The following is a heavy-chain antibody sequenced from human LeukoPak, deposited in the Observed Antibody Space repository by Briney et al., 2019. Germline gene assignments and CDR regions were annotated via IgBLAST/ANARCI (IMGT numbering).Heavy chain of an antibody. CDR2: ISGISSYI. CDR1: GFTFSSYS. V-gene: IGHV3-21*01. Sequence: GGSLRLSCAASGFTFSSYSMNWVRQAPGKGLEWVSSISGISSYIYYADSVKGRFTVSRDNAKNSLYLQMNSLRAEDTAVYYCARGLSGGWYDGGYWGQGTLVTVSS. CDR3: ARGLSGGWYDGGY. D-gene: IGHD6-19*01. J-gene: IGHJ4*02.